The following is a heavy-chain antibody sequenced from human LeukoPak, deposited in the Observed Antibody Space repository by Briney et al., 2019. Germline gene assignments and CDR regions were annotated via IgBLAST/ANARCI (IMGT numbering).Heavy chain of an antibody. D-gene: IGHD6-19*01. CDR2: INHSGST. Sequence: SETLSLTCTVSGGSFSSYYWSWIRQPPGKGLEWIGEINHSGSTNYNPSLKSRVTISVDTSKNQFSLKLSSVTAADTAVYYCARGSGYSSGWYSYYYYYYMDVWGKGTTVTVSS. J-gene: IGHJ6*03. V-gene: IGHV4-34*01. CDR1: GGSFSSYY. CDR3: ARGSGYSSGWYSYYYYYYMDV.